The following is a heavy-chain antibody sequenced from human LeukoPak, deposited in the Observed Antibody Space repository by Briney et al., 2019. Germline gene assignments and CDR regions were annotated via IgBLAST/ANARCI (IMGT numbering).Heavy chain of an antibody. CDR1: GFTFNTYA. V-gene: IGHV3-23*01. Sequence: GGSLRLSCEASGFTFNTYAIYWVRQAPGKGLEWVSGICGSGGCTYYADSVKGRFTISRDNAKNSLYLQMNSLVAEDTAVYYCARERPEGSGSFQLDSWGQGTLVTVSS. J-gene: IGHJ4*02. CDR3: ARERPEGSGSFQLDS. D-gene: IGHD1-26*01. CDR2: ICGSGGCT.